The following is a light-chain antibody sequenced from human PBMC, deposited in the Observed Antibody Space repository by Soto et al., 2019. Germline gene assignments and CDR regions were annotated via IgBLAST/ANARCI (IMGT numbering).Light chain of an antibody. Sequence: QSALTQPPSASGSPGQSVTISCTGTSSDVGGYNYVSWYQQHPGKVPKLMVYELNKRPSGVPDRFSGSKSGNTASLTVSGLQAEDEADYYCTSYAGGNNVFGTGTKVTVL. V-gene: IGLV2-8*01. CDR3: TSYAGGNNV. J-gene: IGLJ1*01. CDR1: SSDVGGYNY. CDR2: ELN.